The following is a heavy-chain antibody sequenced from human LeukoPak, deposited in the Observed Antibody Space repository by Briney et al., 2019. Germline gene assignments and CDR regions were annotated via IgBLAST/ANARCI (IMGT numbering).Heavy chain of an antibody. CDR1: GFTFSSYG. V-gene: IGHV3-33*01. CDR2: TWSDGSNK. J-gene: IGHJ4*02. D-gene: IGHD1-14*01. CDR3: ARLGESTTDFDY. Sequence: PGGSLRLSCAASGFTFSSYGMHWVRQAPGKGLEWVANTWSDGSNKYYADSVKGRFTISRDNSKNTLYLQMNSLRGEDTAVYYCARLGESTTDFDYWGQGTLVTVSS.